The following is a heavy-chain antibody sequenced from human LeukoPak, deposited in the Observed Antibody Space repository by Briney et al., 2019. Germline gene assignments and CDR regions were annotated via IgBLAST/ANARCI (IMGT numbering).Heavy chain of an antibody. J-gene: IGHJ4*02. CDR1: GFTYSSYS. CDR3: ARDIVLLDY. Sequence: GGSLRLSCAASGFTYSSYSMNWVRQAPGKGLEWVSYIGSSSTIYYADSVKGRFTISRDNAKNSLYLQMNSLRAEDTAVYYCARDIVLLDYWGQGTLVTVSS. D-gene: IGHD3-10*01. CDR2: IGSSSTI. V-gene: IGHV3-48*01.